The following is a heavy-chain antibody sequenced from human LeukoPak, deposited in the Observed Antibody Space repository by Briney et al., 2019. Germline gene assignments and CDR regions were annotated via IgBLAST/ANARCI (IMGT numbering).Heavy chain of an antibody. J-gene: IGHJ4*02. CDR3: ARHLSVVVPAATPTQFDY. CDR1: GGSISSSSYY. D-gene: IGHD2-2*01. V-gene: IGHV4-39*01. CDR2: IYYSGST. Sequence: SETLSLTCTVSGGSISSSSYYWGWIRQPPGKGLEWIGSIYYSGSTYYNPSLKSRVTISVDTSKNQFSLKLSSVTAADTAVYYCARHLSVVVPAATPTQFDYWGQGTLVTVSS.